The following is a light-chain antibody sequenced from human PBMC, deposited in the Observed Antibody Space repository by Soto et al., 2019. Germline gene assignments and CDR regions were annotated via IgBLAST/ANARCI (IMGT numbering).Light chain of an antibody. CDR2: GAS. V-gene: IGKV3-20*01. CDR3: QQYGSSPWT. Sequence: VLTQSPGTLSLSPGERATLSCRASQSVSSSYLAWYQQKPGQAPRLLIYGASSRATGIPDRFSGSGSGTDFTLTISRLEPEDFAVYYCQQYGSSPWTFGQGTKVEIK. CDR1: QSVSSSY. J-gene: IGKJ1*01.